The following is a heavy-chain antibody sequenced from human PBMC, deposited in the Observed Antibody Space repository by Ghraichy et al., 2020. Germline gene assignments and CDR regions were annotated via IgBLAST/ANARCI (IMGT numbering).Heavy chain of an antibody. CDR2: ISGSGGST. CDR3: AKVGRYYDSSGYYPSYYYYYGMDV. Sequence: GSLRLSCAASGFTFSSYAMSWVRQAPGKGLEWVSAISGSGGSTYYADSVKGRFTISRDNSKNTLYLQMNSLRAEDTAVYYCAKVGRYYDSSGYYPSYYYYYGMDVWGQGTTVTVSS. J-gene: IGHJ6*02. V-gene: IGHV3-23*01. D-gene: IGHD3-22*01. CDR1: GFTFSSYA.